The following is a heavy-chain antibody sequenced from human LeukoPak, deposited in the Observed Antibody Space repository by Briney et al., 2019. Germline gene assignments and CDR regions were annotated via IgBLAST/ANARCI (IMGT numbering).Heavy chain of an antibody. V-gene: IGHV5-51*01. D-gene: IGHD3-10*01. CDR2: IYPGDSDT. CDR3: ARLGRTHYYGSELDY. CDR1: GYSFTSYW. J-gene: IGHJ4*02. Sequence: GESLKISCKGSGYSFTSYWIGWVRQMPGNGLECMGIIYPGDSDTRHSPSFQGQVTISADKSISTAYLQWNSLKASDTAMYYCARLGRTHYYGSELDYWGQGTLVTVSS.